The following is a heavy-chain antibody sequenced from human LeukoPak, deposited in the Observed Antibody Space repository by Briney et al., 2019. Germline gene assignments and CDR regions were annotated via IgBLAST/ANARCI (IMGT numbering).Heavy chain of an antibody. V-gene: IGHV1-69*06. J-gene: IGHJ4*02. CDR2: IIPIFGTA. CDR1: GGTFSSYA. Sequence: GASVKLSCNASGGTFSSYANSWVRQPPAQGLEWMGGIIPIFGTANYAQKFQGRVTITADKSTSTAYMELSILRSEDTAVYYCARDRVDWNYLYYFDYWGQGTLVTVSS. D-gene: IGHD1-7*01. CDR3: ARDRVDWNYLYYFDY.